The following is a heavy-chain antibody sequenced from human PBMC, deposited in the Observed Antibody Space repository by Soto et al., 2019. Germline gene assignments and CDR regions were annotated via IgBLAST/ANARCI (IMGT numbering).Heavy chain of an antibody. J-gene: IGHJ4*02. D-gene: IGHD1-1*01. CDR1: GFTFSSYW. CDR2: INSDGSTT. CDR3: ARVDQGMYNFDN. Sequence: EVQLVESGGGLVQPGGSLRLSCAASGFTFSSYWMHWVRQAPGKGLVWVSRINSDGSTTSYADSVKGRFTISRDNAKNTLYLQLNSLRAEDTAVYYCARVDQGMYNFDNWGQGTLVTVSS. V-gene: IGHV3-74*01.